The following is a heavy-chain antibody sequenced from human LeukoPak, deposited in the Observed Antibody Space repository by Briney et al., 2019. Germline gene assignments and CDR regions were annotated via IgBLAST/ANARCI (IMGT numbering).Heavy chain of an antibody. CDR1: GFTFSSYS. J-gene: IGHJ6*02. CDR3: GRGGDELASYEEGDYYYYGMDV. D-gene: IGHD5-24*01. Sequence: PGGSLRLSCAASGFTFSSYSMNWVRQAPGKGLEWVSSISSSSSYIYYADSVKGRFTISRDNAKNSLYLQMNSLRAEDTAVYYCGRGGDELASYEEGDYYYYGMDVWGQGTTVTVSS. V-gene: IGHV3-21*01. CDR2: ISSSSSYI.